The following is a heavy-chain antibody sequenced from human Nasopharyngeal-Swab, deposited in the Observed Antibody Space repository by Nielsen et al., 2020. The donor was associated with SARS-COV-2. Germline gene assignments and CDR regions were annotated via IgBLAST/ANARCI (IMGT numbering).Heavy chain of an antibody. D-gene: IGHD2-15*01. V-gene: IGHV1-18*01. J-gene: IGHJ4*02. CDR3: ARDLFGTPPVAALDL. CDR1: GLNFRSFG. CDR2: ISGYNGNT. Sequence: ASVKVSCKASGLNFRSFGFTWVRQAPGQGLELLGWISGYNGNTQDARDFLRRVTLTTDTSTSTVYSELRSLTSDDTAVYYCARDLFGTPPVAALDLWGQGTLVTVSS.